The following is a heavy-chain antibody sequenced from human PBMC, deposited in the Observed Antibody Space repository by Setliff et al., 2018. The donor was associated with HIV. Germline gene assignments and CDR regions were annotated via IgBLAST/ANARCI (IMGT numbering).Heavy chain of an antibody. CDR2: IYNAGRI. CDR3: AGQTSYDRGYSYCFDE. V-gene: IGHV4-59*04. J-gene: IGHJ4*01. CDR1: GGSISSHY. D-gene: IGHD5-18*01. Sequence: ETLSLTCSFSGGSISSHYWSWIRQTPGKGLEWIGTIYNAGRISYNPSLRSRVTFSVDTSKNQFSLNLRSVTAADTVVYYCAGQTSYDRGYSYCFDEWGHGTLVTVSS.